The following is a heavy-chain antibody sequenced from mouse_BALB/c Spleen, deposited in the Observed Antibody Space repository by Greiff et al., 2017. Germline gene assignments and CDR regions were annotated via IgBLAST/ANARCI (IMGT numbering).Heavy chain of an antibody. Sequence: EVMLVESGGGLVKPGGSLKLSCAASGFTFSDYYMYWVRQTPEKRLEWVATISDGGSYTYYPDSVKGRFTISRDNAKNNLYLQMRSLKSEDTAMYYRARADYDAMDYWGQGTSVTVSA. V-gene: IGHV5-4*02. CDR2: ISDGGSYT. J-gene: IGHJ4*01. CDR3: ARADYDAMDY. CDR1: GFTFSDYY.